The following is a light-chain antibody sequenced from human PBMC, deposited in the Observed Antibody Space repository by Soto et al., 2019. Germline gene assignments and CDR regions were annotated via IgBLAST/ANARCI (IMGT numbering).Light chain of an antibody. CDR1: QFVSSS. Sequence: DIVVTQSPATLSCSPGETVTLPCRASQFVSSSLAWYQQRPRQVPRLLVYDTASRTRGISAWFSGRGSGTESTITSSSLPSEYSVVYCCQQCNSRPTFGQGTKVDIK. CDR3: QQCNSRPT. J-gene: IGKJ1*01. CDR2: DTA. V-gene: IGKV3-15*01.